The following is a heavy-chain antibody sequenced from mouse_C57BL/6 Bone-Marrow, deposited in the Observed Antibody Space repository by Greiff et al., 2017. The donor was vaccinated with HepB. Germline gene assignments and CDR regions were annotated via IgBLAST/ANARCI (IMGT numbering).Heavy chain of an antibody. D-gene: IGHD1-1*01. CDR2: IYPGSGST. V-gene: IGHV1-55*01. CDR3: ARRTTVVVVDY. Sequence: QVQLKQPGAELVKPGASVKMSCKASGYTFTSYWITWVKQRPGQGLEWIGDIYPGSGSTNYNEKFKSKATLTVDTSSSTAYMQLSSLTSEDSAVYYCARRTTVVVVDYWGQGTTLTVSS. J-gene: IGHJ2*01. CDR1: GYTFTSYW.